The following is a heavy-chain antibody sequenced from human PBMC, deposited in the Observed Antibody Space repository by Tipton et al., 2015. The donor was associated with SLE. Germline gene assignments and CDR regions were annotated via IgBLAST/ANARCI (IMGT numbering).Heavy chain of an antibody. CDR2: ISYDGSNK. CDR1: GFTFSIYA. J-gene: IGHJ4*02. Sequence: RSLRLSCAASGFTFSIYAMHWVRQPPGKGLECVAVISYDGSNKYYADSVKGRFTISRDNSKNTLYLQMNSLRAEDTAVYYCAREGDWNYVGPFDYWGQGTLVTVSS. D-gene: IGHD1-7*01. CDR3: AREGDWNYVGPFDY. V-gene: IGHV3-30*04.